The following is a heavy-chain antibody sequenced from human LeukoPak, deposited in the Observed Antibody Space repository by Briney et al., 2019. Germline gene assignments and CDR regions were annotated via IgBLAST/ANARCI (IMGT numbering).Heavy chain of an antibody. V-gene: IGHV3-11*04. CDR1: GFTFSNYY. D-gene: IGHD2-2*01. CDR3: ARVAGYCSTTSCYGYYFDS. J-gene: IGHJ4*02. Sequence: PGGSLRLSCAASGFTFSNYYMTWIRQAPGKGLEWVSYITSSGGAIYYADSVKGRFTIPRDNAKNSLYLQMNSLRAEDTAVYYCARVAGYCSTTSCYGYYFDSWGQGTLVTVSS. CDR2: ITSSGGAI.